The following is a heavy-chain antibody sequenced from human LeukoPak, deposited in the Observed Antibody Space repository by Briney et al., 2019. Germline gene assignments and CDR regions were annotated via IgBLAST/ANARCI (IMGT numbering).Heavy chain of an antibody. Sequence: SETLSLTCAVYGGSFSDYYWSWIRQPPGKGLEWIGYIYYSGSTNYNPSLKSRVTISVDTSKNQFSLKLSSVTAADTAVYYRARERYSSSSGYGMDVWGQGTTVTVSS. V-gene: IGHV4-59*01. J-gene: IGHJ6*02. CDR2: IYYSGST. D-gene: IGHD6-6*01. CDR3: ARERYSSSSGYGMDV. CDR1: GGSFSDYY.